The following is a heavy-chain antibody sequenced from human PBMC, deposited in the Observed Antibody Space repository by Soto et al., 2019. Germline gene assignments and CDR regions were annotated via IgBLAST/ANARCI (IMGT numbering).Heavy chain of an antibody. Sequence: QVQLVESGGAVVQLGRPLSLPCAASGFTFRAFSMHWVRQAPGKGLEWVALISFDGSNKYSADSVKGRFTISRDNSKNTLYLQMNSLRAEDTAVYYCARGDSSGVYYWGQGTLVTVSS. J-gene: IGHJ4*02. V-gene: IGHV3-30-3*01. D-gene: IGHD6-25*01. CDR3: ARGDSSGVYY. CDR1: GFTFRAFS. CDR2: ISFDGSNK.